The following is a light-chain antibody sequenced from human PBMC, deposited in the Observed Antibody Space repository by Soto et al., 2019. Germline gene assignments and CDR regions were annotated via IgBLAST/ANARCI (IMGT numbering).Light chain of an antibody. CDR2: DAS. J-gene: IGKJ4*01. CDR1: QSISTY. V-gene: IGKV3-11*01. CDR3: QQRSNWPS. Sequence: EIVLTQSPATLSLSPGERATLSCRASQSISTYLAWYQQKPGQAPRLLISDASNRATGIPARFSGSGSGTDFTLTISSLEPEDFAVYYCQQRSNWPSFGGGTKVDIK.